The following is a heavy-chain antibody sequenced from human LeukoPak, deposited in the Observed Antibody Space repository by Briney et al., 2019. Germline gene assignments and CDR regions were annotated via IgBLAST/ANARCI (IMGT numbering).Heavy chain of an antibody. V-gene: IGHV1-18*01. CDR3: ARDRVFGVVPYYYYYYGMDV. D-gene: IGHD3-3*01. CDR1: GYTFTSYG. CDR2: ISADNGNT. Sequence: ASVKVSCKASGYTFTSYGISWVRQAPGQGLEWMGWISADNGNTNYAQKLQGRVTMTTDTSTSTAYMELRSLRSDDTAVYYCARDRVFGVVPYYYYYYGMDVWGQGTTVTVSS. J-gene: IGHJ6*02.